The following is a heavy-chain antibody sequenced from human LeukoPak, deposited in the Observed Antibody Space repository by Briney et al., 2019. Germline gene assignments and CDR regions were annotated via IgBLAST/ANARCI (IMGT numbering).Heavy chain of an antibody. J-gene: IGHJ4*01. CDR3: STWGAMAGLHDY. CDR1: GFTFDDYG. Sequence: GGSLRLSCAASGFTFDDYGMSWVRQAPGKGLEWVSGINWNGGSTGYADSVKGRFTISRDNAKNSLYLQMNSLRAEDTALYYCSTWGAMAGLHDYWGQGTLVTVSS. D-gene: IGHD6-19*01. CDR2: INWNGGST. V-gene: IGHV3-20*04.